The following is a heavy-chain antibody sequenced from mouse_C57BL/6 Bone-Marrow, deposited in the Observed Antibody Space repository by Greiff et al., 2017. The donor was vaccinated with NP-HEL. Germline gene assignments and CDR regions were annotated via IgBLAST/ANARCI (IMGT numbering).Heavy chain of an antibody. Sequence: QVQLKESGAELARPGASVKLSCKASGYTFTSYGISWVKQRTGQGLEWIGEIYPRSGNTYYNEKFKGKATLTADKSSSTAYMELRSLTSEDSAVYFCVLGYFDVWGTGTTVTVSS. J-gene: IGHJ1*03. CDR1: GYTFTSYG. CDR3: VLGYFDV. CDR2: IYPRSGNT. V-gene: IGHV1-81*01.